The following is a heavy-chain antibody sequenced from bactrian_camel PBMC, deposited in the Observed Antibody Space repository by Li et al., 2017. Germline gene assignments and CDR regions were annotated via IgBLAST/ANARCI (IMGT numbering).Heavy chain of an antibody. CDR2: IDNGGRA. V-gene: IGHV3S53*01. J-gene: IGHJ4*01. Sequence: HVQLVESGGGSVQAGGSLRLSCAESGDTYMIYCVGWFRQAPGKEREVVAAIDNGGRASYADSVKGRFTVSRDNANNTVNLMMNSLKPEDTAMSYCAANFGPYCSGPYLARRANFLGQGTQVTVS. CDR1: GDTYMIYC. D-gene: IGHD2*01.